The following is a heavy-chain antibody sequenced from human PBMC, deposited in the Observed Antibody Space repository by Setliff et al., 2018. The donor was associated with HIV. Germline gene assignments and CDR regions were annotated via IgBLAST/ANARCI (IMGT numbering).Heavy chain of an antibody. CDR1: GFTFSSYE. CDR2: ISNSGSSI. Sequence: GGSLRLSCAASGFTFSSYEMNWVRQAPGKGLEWVSYISNSGSSIYYADSVKGRFTISRDTAKKSLYLQMNSMRAEDTAVYYCARGEPTILIIPAAFFDYWGQGTQVTVSS. J-gene: IGHJ4*02. D-gene: IGHD2-2*01. CDR3: ARGEPTILIIPAAFFDY. V-gene: IGHV3-48*03.